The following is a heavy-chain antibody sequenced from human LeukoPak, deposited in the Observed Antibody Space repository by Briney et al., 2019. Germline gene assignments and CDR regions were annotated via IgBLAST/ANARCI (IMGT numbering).Heavy chain of an antibody. CDR2: INPSGGST. V-gene: IGHV1-46*01. CDR3: ARHGYCSGGSCPRDVY. Sequence: ASVKVSCKASGYTFTSYCMHWVRQAPGQGLEWMGIINPSGGSTSYAQKFQGRVTITADKSTSTAYMELSSLRSEDTAVYYCARHGYCSGGSCPRDVYWGQGTLVTVSS. CDR1: GYTFTSYC. D-gene: IGHD2-15*01. J-gene: IGHJ4*02.